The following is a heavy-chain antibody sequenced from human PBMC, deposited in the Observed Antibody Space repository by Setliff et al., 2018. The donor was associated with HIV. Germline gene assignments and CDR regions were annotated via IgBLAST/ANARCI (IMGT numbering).Heavy chain of an antibody. V-gene: IGHV3-64*02. CDR1: GFAFSNYG. CDR3: ASNFRSGYWYFDL. D-gene: IGHD2-15*01. Sequence: LRLSCAASGFAFSNYGMHWVRQAPGKRLEYVSAISNTGDHTNYADSVKGRFTISRDNSKNRLDLQMGSLRAEDMAVYYCASNFRSGYWYFDLWGRGTLVTVSS. J-gene: IGHJ2*01. CDR2: ISNTGDHT.